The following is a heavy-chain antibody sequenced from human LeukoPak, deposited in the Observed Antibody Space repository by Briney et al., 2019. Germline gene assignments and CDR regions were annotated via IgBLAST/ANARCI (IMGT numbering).Heavy chain of an antibody. CDR1: GGSIGSYY. CDR2: IYTSGST. D-gene: IGHD3-10*01. J-gene: IGHJ3*02. V-gene: IGHV4-4*07. CDR3: ARDRTPDYYGSGSYYPDAFDI. Sequence: NPSETLSLTCTVSGGSIGSYYWSWIRQPAGKGLEWIGRIYTSGSTNYNPSLKSRVTMSVDTSKNQFSLKLSSVTAADTAVYYCARDRTPDYYGSGSYYPDAFDIWGQGTMVTVSS.